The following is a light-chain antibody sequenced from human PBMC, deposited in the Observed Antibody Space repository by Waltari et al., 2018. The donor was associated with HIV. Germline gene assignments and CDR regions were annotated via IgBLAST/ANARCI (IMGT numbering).Light chain of an antibody. Sequence: QSVLTQPPSVSGAPGQRVTISCTGTSSNIGAGYDVHWYQPLPGTAPKPLFYGNSTRPSGVPDRVSGSKSGTSAALAMTRLQAEDEADYYCQSYDSSLSGDDVVGAGTKVTVL. CDR1: SSNIGAGYD. CDR3: QSYDSSLSGDDV. CDR2: GNS. J-gene: IGLJ1*01. V-gene: IGLV1-40*01.